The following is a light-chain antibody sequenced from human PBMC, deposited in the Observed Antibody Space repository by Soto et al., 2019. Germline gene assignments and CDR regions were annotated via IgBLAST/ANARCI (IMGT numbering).Light chain of an antibody. Sequence: QAVVTQEPSLTVSPGGTVTLTCASSTGAVTSGHYPFWFQQQPGQAPKTVIYDTDNKHSWTPARFSGSLLGGQAALTLSGAQPEYEADYYCLLFSVDGRVFGGGTKLTVL. CDR3: LLFSVDGRV. V-gene: IGLV7-46*01. J-gene: IGLJ2*01. CDR1: TGAVTSGHY. CDR2: DTD.